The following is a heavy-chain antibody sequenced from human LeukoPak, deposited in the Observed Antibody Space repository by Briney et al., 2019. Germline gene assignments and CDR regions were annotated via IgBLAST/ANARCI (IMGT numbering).Heavy chain of an antibody. CDR3: ARGRDILTGYHY. Sequence: WVXXXXGQGVEWMGWMNPNSGNTGYAQKFQGRVTMTRNTSISTAYMELSSLRSEDTAVYYCARGRDILTGYHYWGQGTLVTVSS. CDR2: MNPNSGNT. J-gene: IGHJ4*02. V-gene: IGHV1-8*01. D-gene: IGHD3-9*01.